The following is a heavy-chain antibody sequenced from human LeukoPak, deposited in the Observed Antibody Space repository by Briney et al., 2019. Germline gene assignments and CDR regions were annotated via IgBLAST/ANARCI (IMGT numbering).Heavy chain of an antibody. Sequence: GSLRLSCAASGFTFRDFWMHWVRQAPGKGLAWVSRINSDGSNITYADSVKGRFTISRDNAKNTLYLQMNSLRGEDTAVYYCARSRYSTSSGGFDYWGQGILVTVSS. D-gene: IGHD6-6*01. J-gene: IGHJ4*02. CDR2: INSDGSNI. V-gene: IGHV3-74*01. CDR1: GFTFRDFW. CDR3: ARSRYSTSSGGFDY.